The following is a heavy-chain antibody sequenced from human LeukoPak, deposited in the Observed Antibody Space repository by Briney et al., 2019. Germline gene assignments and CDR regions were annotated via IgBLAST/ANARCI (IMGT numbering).Heavy chain of an antibody. V-gene: IGHV4-61*01. Sequence: SETLSLTCTVSGGSVSSGSYYWSWIRQPPGKGLEWIGYIYYSGSTNYNPSLKSRVTISVDTSKNQFSLKLSSVTAADTAVYYCARSPYSSSWYLGYYGMDVWGQGTTVTVSS. CDR3: ARSPYSSSWYLGYYGMDV. CDR2: IYYSGST. CDR1: GGSVSSGSYY. D-gene: IGHD6-13*01. J-gene: IGHJ6*02.